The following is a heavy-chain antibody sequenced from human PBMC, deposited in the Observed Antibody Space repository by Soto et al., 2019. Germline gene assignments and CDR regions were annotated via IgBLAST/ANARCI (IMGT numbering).Heavy chain of an antibody. V-gene: IGHV4-39*01. CDR2: IYYSGST. Sequence: ETLSLTCSVSAGSMNSRRDVWVWVREPPGKGLEWIGSIYYSGSTCYNPSLRSRVTISVDTSKNQFSLKLSSVTAADTAVFYCARHYSSGSRNWFDPWGQGTLVKVSS. J-gene: IGHJ5*02. D-gene: IGHD6-19*01. CDR3: ARHYSSGSRNWFDP. CDR1: AGSMNSRRDV.